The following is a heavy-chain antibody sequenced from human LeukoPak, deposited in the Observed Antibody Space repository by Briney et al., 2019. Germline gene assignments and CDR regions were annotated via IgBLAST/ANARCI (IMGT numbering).Heavy chain of an antibody. V-gene: IGHV4-59*01. CDR1: GGSISGYY. J-gene: IGHJ4*02. CDR3: ARVVVAATIPYFDY. Sequence: SETLSLTCTVSGGSISGYYWSWIRQPPGKGLEWSGYIYYSGSTNYNPSLKSRVTISVDTSKNQFSLKLSSVTAAYTAVYYCARVVVAATIPYFDYWGQGTLVTVSS. CDR2: IYYSGST. D-gene: IGHD2-15*01.